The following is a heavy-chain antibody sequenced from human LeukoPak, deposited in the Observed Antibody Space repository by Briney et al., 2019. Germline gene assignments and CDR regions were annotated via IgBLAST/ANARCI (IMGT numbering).Heavy chain of an antibody. CDR3: ARDEWELLYYFDY. CDR2: ISYDGSNK. D-gene: IGHD1-26*01. CDR1: GFTFSSYA. Sequence: GRSLRLSCAASGFTFSSYAMHWVRQAPGKGLEWVAVISYDGSNKYYADSVKGRFTISRDNSKNTLYLQMNSLRAEDTAVYYCARDEWELLYYFDYWGQGTLVTVSS. J-gene: IGHJ4*02. V-gene: IGHV3-30*01.